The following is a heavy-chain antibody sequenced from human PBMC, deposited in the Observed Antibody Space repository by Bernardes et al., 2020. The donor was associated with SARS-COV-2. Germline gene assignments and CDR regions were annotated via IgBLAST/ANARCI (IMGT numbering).Heavy chain of an antibody. V-gene: IGHV3-72*01. CDR3: VRVGPYGWESFDY. D-gene: IGHD3-10*01. CDR1: GFTFSDHF. CDR2: VRTKPRSYST. Sequence: GGSLRLSCAASGFTFSDHFMDWVRPAPGEGVEWVGRVRTKPRSYSTDYAASGEGRFTISRDDSRNSVSLQMDSLKTEDTAVYYCVRVGPYGWESFDYWGQGTLATVSS. J-gene: IGHJ4*02.